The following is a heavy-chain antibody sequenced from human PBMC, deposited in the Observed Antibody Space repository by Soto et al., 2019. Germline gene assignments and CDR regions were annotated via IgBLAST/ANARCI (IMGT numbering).Heavy chain of an antibody. CDR3: ARARGPTRFDY. J-gene: IGHJ4*02. V-gene: IGHV3-13*04. CDR2: IGTTGDT. Sequence: EGSLRLSCSASGFTFSSYDMHWVRQGTGKGLEWVSAIGTTGDTYYAGSVKGRFTISRENAKNSLYLQMNSLRAGDTAIYFCARARGPTRFDYPGPVTMHTVST. CDR1: GFTFSSYD.